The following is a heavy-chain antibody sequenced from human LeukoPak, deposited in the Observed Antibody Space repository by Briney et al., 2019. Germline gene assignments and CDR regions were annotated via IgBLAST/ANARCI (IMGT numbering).Heavy chain of an antibody. J-gene: IGHJ4*02. CDR3: ARGRWSFDY. D-gene: IGHD5-24*01. CDR1: GFTFSSYE. V-gene: IGHV3-21*01. Sequence: GGSLRLSCAASGFTFSSYEMNWVRQAPGKGLEWVSSISTSSSYIYYADSVKGRFTISRDNAKNSLYLQMNSLRAEDTAVYYCARGRWSFDYWGQGTLVTVSS. CDR2: ISTSSSYI.